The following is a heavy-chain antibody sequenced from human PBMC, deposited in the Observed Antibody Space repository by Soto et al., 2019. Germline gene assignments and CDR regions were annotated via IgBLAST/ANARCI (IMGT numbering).Heavy chain of an antibody. CDR2: INPSDGST. Sequence: ASVKVSCKASGYSFTNYFMHWVRQAPGQGLEWMGIINPSDGSTRYAQKLQGRVTMTRDTSTTTVYMEMSSLRSEDTAVYYCARGYGSGSYYVDWGQGTLVTVS. D-gene: IGHD3-10*01. CDR1: GYSFTNYF. J-gene: IGHJ4*02. CDR3: ARGYGSGSYYVD. V-gene: IGHV1-46*04.